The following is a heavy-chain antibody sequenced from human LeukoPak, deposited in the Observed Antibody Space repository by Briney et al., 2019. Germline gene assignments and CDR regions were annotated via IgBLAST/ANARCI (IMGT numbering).Heavy chain of an antibody. CDR2: INHSGST. CDR1: GGSFSGYY. D-gene: IGHD2-2*01. Sequence: SETLSLTCAVYGGSFSGYYWSWIRQPPGKGLEWVGEINHSGSTKYNPSLKSRVTISVDPSKNQFPLKLISVTAADTAGYYGARVGRRYIGVVPAPRRCAFDSLGQGTMVTVRS. J-gene: IGHJ3*02. CDR3: ARVGRRYIGVVPAPRRCAFDS. V-gene: IGHV4-34*01.